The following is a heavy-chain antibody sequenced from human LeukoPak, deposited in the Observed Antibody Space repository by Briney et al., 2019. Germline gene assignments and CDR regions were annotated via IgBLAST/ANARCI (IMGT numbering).Heavy chain of an antibody. V-gene: IGHV1-2*02. CDR1: GYTFTGYY. CDR3: ARGYYYDSNGYSVFDY. Sequence: GSVKVSCKASGYTFTGYYMHWVRQAPGQGLEWMGWINPNSGGTNYAQKFQGRVTMTRDTSISTAYMELSRLRSDDTAVYYCARGYYYDSNGYSVFDYWGQGTLVTVSS. D-gene: IGHD3-22*01. J-gene: IGHJ4*02. CDR2: INPNSGGT.